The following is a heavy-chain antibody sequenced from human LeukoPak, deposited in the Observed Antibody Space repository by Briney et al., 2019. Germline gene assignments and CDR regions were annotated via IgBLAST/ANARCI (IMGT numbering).Heavy chain of an antibody. D-gene: IGHD3-3*01. CDR1: GGSISSGGYY. CDR3: ASAPSYYDFWSGQY. J-gene: IGHJ4*02. CDR2: IYHSGST. V-gene: IGHV4-30-2*01. Sequence: SQTLSLTCTVSGGSISSGGYYWSWIRQPPGKGLEWIGYIYHSGSTYYNPSLKSRVTISVDRSKNQFSLKLSSVTAADTAVYYCASAPSYYDFWSGQYWGQGTLVTVSS.